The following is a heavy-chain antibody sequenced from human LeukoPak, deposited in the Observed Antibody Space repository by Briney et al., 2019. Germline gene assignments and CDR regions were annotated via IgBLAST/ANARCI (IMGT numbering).Heavy chain of an antibody. D-gene: IGHD3-16*02. Sequence: GGSLRLSCAASGFTVSSNYMSWVRQAPGKGLEWVSVIYSGGSTYYADSVKGRFTISRDNSKNTLYLQMNSLRAEDTAVYYCAKAVHYDYVWGSYRHSLGYFDYWGQGTLVTVSS. CDR1: GFTVSSNY. J-gene: IGHJ4*02. CDR3: AKAVHYDYVWGSYRHSLGYFDY. CDR2: IYSGGST. V-gene: IGHV3-53*01.